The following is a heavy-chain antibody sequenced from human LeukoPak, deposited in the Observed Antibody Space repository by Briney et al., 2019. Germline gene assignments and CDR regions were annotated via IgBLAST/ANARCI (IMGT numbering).Heavy chain of an antibody. V-gene: IGHV3-23*01. CDR3: ARARSSYGYGDAFV. CDR2: ISDSGGST. D-gene: IGHD5-18*01. CDR1: GFTFSNYA. J-gene: IGHJ3*01. Sequence: GGSLRLSCAASGFTFSNYAMNWVRQAPGKGLEWVSTISDSGGSTYYADSVKGRFTISRDNSKNTLYLQMNSLRAEDTAVYYCARARSSYGYGDAFVWGQGTMVTVSS.